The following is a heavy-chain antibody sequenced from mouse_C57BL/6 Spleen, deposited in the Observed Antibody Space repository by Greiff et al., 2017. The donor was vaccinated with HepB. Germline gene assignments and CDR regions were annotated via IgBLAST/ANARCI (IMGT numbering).Heavy chain of an antibody. CDR2: IYPSDSET. CDR3: ARGDSPTYYFDY. D-gene: IGHD3-3*01. V-gene: IGHV1-61*01. CDR1: GYTFTSYW. Sequence: VQLQQPGAELVRPGSSVKLSCKASGYTFTSYWMDWVKQRPGQGLEWIGNIYPSDSETHYNQKFKDKATLTVDKSSSTAYMQLSSLTSEDSAVYYCARGDSPTYYFDYWGQGTTLTVSS. J-gene: IGHJ2*01.